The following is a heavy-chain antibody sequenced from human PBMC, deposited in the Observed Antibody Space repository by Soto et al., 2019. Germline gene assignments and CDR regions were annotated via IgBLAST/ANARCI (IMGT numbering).Heavy chain of an antibody. D-gene: IGHD2-15*01. J-gene: IGHJ6*02. V-gene: IGHV3-30-3*01. CDR2: ISYDGNNK. Sequence: ESGGGVVQPGRSLRLSCVASGFTFNNYIMHWVRQAPGKGLEWVAVISYDGNNKDYADSVKGRFTISRDNSKNTLYLQLSSLRAEDTAVYYCAGGDNYYGMGVWGQGTTFTVS. CDR1: GFTFNNYI. CDR3: AGGDNYYGMGV.